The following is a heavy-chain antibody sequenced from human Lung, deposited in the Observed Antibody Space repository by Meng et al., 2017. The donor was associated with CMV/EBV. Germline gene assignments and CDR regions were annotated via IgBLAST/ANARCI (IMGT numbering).Heavy chain of an antibody. CDR2: INTYNGNT. V-gene: IGHV1-18*01. J-gene: IGHJ4*02. CDR1: SYTLTNYG. CDR3: ARDRNEVYYYHTSGLRPPDY. D-gene: IGHD3-22*01. Sequence: ASXXVAXNAHSYTLTNYGTSWARQAPGQGLEWIGWINTYNGNTDYPQRVQGRVNMTTDTTTSTAYMELRSLRSEDPAVYYSARDRNEVYYYHTSGLRPPDYWXQGXLVTVSS.